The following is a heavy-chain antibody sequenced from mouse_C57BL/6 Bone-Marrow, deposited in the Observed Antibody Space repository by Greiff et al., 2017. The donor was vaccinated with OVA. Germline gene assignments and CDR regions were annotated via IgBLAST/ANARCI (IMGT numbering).Heavy chain of an antibody. D-gene: IGHD3-3*01. CDR3: ARGGDLYYFGY. Sequence: QVQLKQSGPELVKPGASVKISCKASGYAFSSSWMNWVKQRPGKGLEWIGRIYPGDGDTNYNGKLKGKATLTADKSSSTAYMQLSSLTSEDSAVYFCARGGDLYYFGYWGQGTTLTVSS. CDR1: GYAFSSSW. J-gene: IGHJ2*01. CDR2: IYPGDGDT. V-gene: IGHV1-82*01.